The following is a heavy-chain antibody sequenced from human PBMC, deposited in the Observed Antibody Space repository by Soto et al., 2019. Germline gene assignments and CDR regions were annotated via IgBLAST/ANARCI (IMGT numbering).Heavy chain of an antibody. Sequence: QITLKESGPTLVEPTQTLTLTCTFSGFSLITTRSGVAWMRQPPGKALVWLALISWDDDRGYSPSLKSRLTITKDTSKNQVFLTMTSMDAVDTGTYFCVHLMSAVCRCGMDVWGQGTAVTVSS. J-gene: IGHJ6*02. V-gene: IGHV2-5*02. D-gene: IGHD3-16*01. CDR1: GFSLITTRSG. CDR2: ISWDDDR. CDR3: VHLMSAVCRCGMDV.